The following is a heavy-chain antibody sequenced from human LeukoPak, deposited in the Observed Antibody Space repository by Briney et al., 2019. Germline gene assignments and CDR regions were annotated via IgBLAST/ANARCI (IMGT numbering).Heavy chain of an antibody. V-gene: IGHV3-48*01. Sequence: PGGSLRLSCAASGFTFSSYSMDWVRQAPGKGLEWVSYISGSSSTIYYADSVKGRFTISRDNAKNSLYLQMNSLRAEDTAVYYCARDGYRMDVWGQGTTVTVSS. J-gene: IGHJ6*02. CDR1: GFTFSSYS. CDR2: ISGSSSTI. CDR3: ARDGYRMDV.